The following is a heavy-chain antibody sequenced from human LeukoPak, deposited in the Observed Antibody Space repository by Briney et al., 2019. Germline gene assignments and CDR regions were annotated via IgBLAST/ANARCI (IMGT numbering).Heavy chain of an antibody. J-gene: IGHJ6*03. D-gene: IGHD2-15*01. CDR2: SSSSSRTM. Sequence: GGSLRLSCAASGFTFSSYNMNWVRQAPGKGLEGVSYSSSSSRTMYDADSVKGRFTISRDNAKNSLFLQMSSLRAEDTAVYYCARVAATPYQYYYMDVWGKGTTVTVSS. CDR3: ARVAATPYQYYYMDV. CDR1: GFTFSSYN. V-gene: IGHV3-48*01.